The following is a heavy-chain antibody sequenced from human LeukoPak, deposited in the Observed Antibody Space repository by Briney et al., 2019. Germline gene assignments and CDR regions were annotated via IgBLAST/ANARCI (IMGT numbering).Heavy chain of an antibody. J-gene: IGHJ4*02. D-gene: IGHD4-23*01. CDR2: ISWNSGSI. CDR3: AKDTGKAPAYYFDY. CDR1: GFTFDDYA. Sequence: GGSLRLSCAASGFTFDDYAMHWVRQAPGKGLEWVSGISWNSGSIGYADSVKGRFTISRDNAKNSLYLQMNSLRAEDMALYYCAKDTGKAPAYYFDYWGQGTLVTVSS. V-gene: IGHV3-9*03.